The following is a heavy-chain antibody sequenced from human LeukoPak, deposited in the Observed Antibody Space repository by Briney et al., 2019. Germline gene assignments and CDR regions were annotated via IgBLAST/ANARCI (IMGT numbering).Heavy chain of an antibody. V-gene: IGHV4-34*01. CDR1: GGSFSGYY. CDR2: INHSGST. CDR3: ARPNLGYCSSTSCPHFDY. J-gene: IGHJ4*02. D-gene: IGHD2-2*01. Sequence: SETLSLTCAVYGGSFSGYYWSWIRQPPGKGLEWIGKINHSGSTNYNPSLKSRVTISVDTSKNQFSLKLSSVTAADTAVYYCARPNLGYCSSTSCPHFDYWGQGTLVTVSS.